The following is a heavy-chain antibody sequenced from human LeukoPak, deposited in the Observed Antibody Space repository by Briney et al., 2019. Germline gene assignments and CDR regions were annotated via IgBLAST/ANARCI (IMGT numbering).Heavy chain of an antibody. J-gene: IGHJ4*02. CDR2: INPNSGGT. Sequence: ASVKVSCKASEYSFTDYYIHWVRQAPGQGLEWMGWINPNSGGTNSAQKFQVRITLTRDTSISTAYMELSRLGSDDTAVYYCAAGPVYDYFEFWSQGTLVTVSS. V-gene: IGHV1-2*02. D-gene: IGHD3-22*01. CDR3: AAGPVYDYFEF. CDR1: EYSFTDYY.